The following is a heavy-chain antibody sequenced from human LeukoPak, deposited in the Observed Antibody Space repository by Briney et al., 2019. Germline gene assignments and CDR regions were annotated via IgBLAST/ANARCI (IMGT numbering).Heavy chain of an antibody. CDR2: INHSGST. Sequence: SETLSLTCAVYGGSFSGYYWSWIRQPPGKGLEWIGEINHSGSTNYNPSLKSRVTISVDTSKKQFSLKLNSVTAADTAVYYCARARRQWLVGATIRGDNPPYYFDYWGQGTLVTVSS. CDR1: GGSFSGYY. D-gene: IGHD6-19*01. J-gene: IGHJ4*02. CDR3: ARARRQWLVGATIRGDNPPYYFDY. V-gene: IGHV4-34*01.